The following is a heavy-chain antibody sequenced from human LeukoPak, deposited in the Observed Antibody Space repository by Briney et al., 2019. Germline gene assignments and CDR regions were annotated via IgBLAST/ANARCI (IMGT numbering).Heavy chain of an antibody. Sequence: SETLSLTCTVSGGSVSSGDYYWSWIRQPPGKGLEWIGYIYYSGSTYYNPSLKSRVTISVDTSKNQFSLKLSSVTAADTAVYYCATSIAVAGPDYWGQGTLVTVSS. D-gene: IGHD6-19*01. J-gene: IGHJ4*02. CDR2: IYYSGST. V-gene: IGHV4-30-4*01. CDR3: ATSIAVAGPDY. CDR1: GGSVSSGDYY.